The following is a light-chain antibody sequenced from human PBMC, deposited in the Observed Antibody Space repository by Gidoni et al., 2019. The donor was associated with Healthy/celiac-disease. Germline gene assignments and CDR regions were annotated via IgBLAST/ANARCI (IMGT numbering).Light chain of an antibody. CDR1: QSISSY. Sequence: DIHMTPSPSSLSASVGDRVTITCRASQSISSYLNWYQQKPGKAPKLLIYAASSLQSGVPSRFSGSGSGTDFTLTISSLQPEDFATYYCQQSYSTLGTFGQGTKVEIK. J-gene: IGKJ1*01. CDR2: AAS. CDR3: QQSYSTLGT. V-gene: IGKV1-39*01.